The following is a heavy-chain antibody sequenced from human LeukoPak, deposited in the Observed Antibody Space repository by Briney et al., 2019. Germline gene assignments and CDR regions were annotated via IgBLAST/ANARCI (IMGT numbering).Heavy chain of an antibody. D-gene: IGHD4-17*01. CDR2: ISSSSTTM. J-gene: IGHJ4*02. CDR1: GFTFSSYS. CDR3: ARGRYYLDS. Sequence: PGGSLRLSCAASGFTFSSYSMNWVRQAPGKGLEWISYISSSSTTMYYADSMKGRFTISRDNAKNTLYLQMNSLRAEDTAVYYCARGRYYLDSWGQGTLVTVSS. V-gene: IGHV3-48*04.